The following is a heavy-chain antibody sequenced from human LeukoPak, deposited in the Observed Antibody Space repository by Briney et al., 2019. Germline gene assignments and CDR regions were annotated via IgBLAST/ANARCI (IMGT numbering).Heavy chain of an antibody. CDR2: IRYDGSNK. V-gene: IGHV3-30*02. CDR3: ARGKRQLVPFDY. Sequence: PGGSLRLSCAASGFTFSSYGMHWVRQAPGKGLEWVAFIRYDGSNKYYADSVKGRFTISRDNSKNTLYLQMNSLRAEDTAVYYCARGKRQLVPFDYWGQGTLVTVSS. J-gene: IGHJ4*02. D-gene: IGHD6-13*01. CDR1: GFTFSSYG.